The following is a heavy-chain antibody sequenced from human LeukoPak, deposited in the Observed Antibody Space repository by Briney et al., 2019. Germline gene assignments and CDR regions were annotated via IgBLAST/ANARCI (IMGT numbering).Heavy chain of an antibody. J-gene: IGHJ6*02. D-gene: IGHD3-10*01. V-gene: IGHV1-2*04. Sequence: ASVKVSCKASGYTFTGYYMHWVRQAPGQGLKWMGWINPNSGGTNYAQKFQGWVTMTRDTSISTAYMELSRLRSDDTAVYYCARGLPGGSGRNGMDVWGRGTTVTVSS. CDR2: INPNSGGT. CDR1: GYTFTGYY. CDR3: ARGLPGGSGRNGMDV.